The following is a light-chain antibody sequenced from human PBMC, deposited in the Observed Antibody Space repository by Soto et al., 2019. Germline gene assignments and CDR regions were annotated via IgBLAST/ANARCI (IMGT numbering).Light chain of an antibody. Sequence: EIVMTQSPATLSVSPGETATLSCRASQRVGINLAWYQQKPGQAPRLLIYSASTRASGIPDRFSGSGSGTEFTLTISSLQSEDFAFFYCQQYGGWPRTFGQGTKVDIK. V-gene: IGKV3-15*01. J-gene: IGKJ1*01. CDR1: QRVGIN. CDR3: QQYGGWPRT. CDR2: SAS.